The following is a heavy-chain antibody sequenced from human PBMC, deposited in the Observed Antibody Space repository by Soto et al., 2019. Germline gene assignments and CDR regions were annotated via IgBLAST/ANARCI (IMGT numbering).Heavy chain of an antibody. V-gene: IGHV4-31*03. Sequence: SETLSLTCTVSGGSISSGGYYWSWIRQHPGKGLEWIGYIYYSGSTYYNPSLKSRVTISVDTSKNQFSLKLSSVTAADTAVYYCARATVLYVSGSYPKNYYYYGMDVWGQGTTVTVSS. CDR2: IYYSGST. D-gene: IGHD3-10*01. CDR3: ARATVLYVSGSYPKNYYYYGMDV. J-gene: IGHJ6*02. CDR1: GGSISSGGYY.